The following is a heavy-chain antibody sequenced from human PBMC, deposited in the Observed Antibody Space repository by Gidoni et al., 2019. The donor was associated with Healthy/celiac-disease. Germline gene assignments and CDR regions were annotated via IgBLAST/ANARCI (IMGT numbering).Heavy chain of an antibody. D-gene: IGHD1-26*01. CDR1: GYSFTSYW. V-gene: IGHV5-10-1*01. CDR3: ARLGRVAELYYSYGMDV. J-gene: IGHJ6*02. Sequence: EVQLVQSGAEVKKPGEELRSSCTGSGYSFTSYWISWVRQMPGKGLEWMGRIDPSDSYTNYRPSFQGHVTISADTSISTAYLQWSSLKASDTAMYYCARLGRVAELYYSYGMDVWVQGTTVTVSS. CDR2: IDPSDSYT.